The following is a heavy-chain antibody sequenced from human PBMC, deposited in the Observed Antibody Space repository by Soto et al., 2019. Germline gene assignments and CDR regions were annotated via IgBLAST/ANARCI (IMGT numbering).Heavy chain of an antibody. CDR2: ISYDGSNK. CDR1: GFTFSSYA. J-gene: IGHJ5*02. V-gene: IGHV3-30-3*01. CDR3: ASSLTAGTTGPNWFDP. Sequence: GGSLRLSCAASGFTFSSYAMHWVRQAPGKGLEWVAVISYDGSNKYYADSVKGRFTISRDNSKNTLYLQTNSLRAEDTAVYYCASSLTAGTTGPNWFDPWGQGTLVTVSS. D-gene: IGHD1-1*01.